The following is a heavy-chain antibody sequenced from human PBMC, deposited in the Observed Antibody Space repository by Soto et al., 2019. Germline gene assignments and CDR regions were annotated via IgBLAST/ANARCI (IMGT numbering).Heavy chain of an antibody. CDR3: ARDTNGLHY. Sequence: GGSLRLSCVASGVPSSGYWMHWVRQAPGKGLVWVSRISTDGSITDYADSVKGRFTVSRDNAKNTLYLQMNSLRVDDTAVYYCARDTNGLHYWGQGTLVTVSS. V-gene: IGHV3-74*01. J-gene: IGHJ4*02. D-gene: IGHD2-8*01. CDR1: GVPSSGYW. CDR2: ISTDGSIT.